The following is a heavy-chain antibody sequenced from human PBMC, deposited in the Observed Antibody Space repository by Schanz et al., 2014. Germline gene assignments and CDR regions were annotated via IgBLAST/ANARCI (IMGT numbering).Heavy chain of an antibody. CDR2: IWNNGVTK. J-gene: IGHJ4*02. CDR3: ARPRFDYGEVDY. Sequence: QVQLLQFGGGVVQPGRSLRLSCAASGFTFSSYAMHWVRQPAGKGLEWVAVIWNNGVTKYYADSVRGRFTISRDRFQNTLYLRMSSLRAEDTAVYYCARPRFDYGEVDYWGQGTLXTVSS. V-gene: IGHV3-33*08. D-gene: IGHD4-17*01. CDR1: GFTFSSYA.